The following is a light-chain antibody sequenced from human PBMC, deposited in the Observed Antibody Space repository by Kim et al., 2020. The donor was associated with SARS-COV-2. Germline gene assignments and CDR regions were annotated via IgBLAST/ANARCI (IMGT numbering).Light chain of an antibody. J-gene: IGLJ1*01. CDR2: DVN. V-gene: IGLV2-14*03. Sequence: QSALTQPASVSGSPGQSITISCTGTNSDIGAFKSVSWYRQHPGKAPELIIYDVNNRPSGISDRFSGFKSGNTASLTISGLQAGDDGDYYCTSYTNVVSYVFGTGTKVTVL. CDR3: TSYTNVVSYV. CDR1: NSDIGAFKS.